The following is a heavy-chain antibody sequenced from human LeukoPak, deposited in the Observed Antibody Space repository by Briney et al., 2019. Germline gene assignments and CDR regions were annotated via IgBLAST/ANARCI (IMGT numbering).Heavy chain of an antibody. CDR1: GFTFDDYA. D-gene: IGHD2-2*02. Sequence: GGSLRLSCAASGFTFDDYAMHWVRQAPGKGLEWVSGISWNSGSIGYADSVKGRFTISRDNAKNSPYLQMNSLRAEDTAVYYCAKDYCSSTSCYRGFDYWGQGTLVTVSS. V-gene: IGHV3-9*01. J-gene: IGHJ4*02. CDR3: AKDYCSSTSCYRGFDY. CDR2: ISWNSGSI.